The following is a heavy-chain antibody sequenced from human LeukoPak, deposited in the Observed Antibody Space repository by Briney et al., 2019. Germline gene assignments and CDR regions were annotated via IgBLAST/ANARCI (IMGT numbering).Heavy chain of an antibody. D-gene: IGHD4-17*01. Sequence: PGGSLRLSCAASGFTFSSYAMSWVRQAPGKGLEWVSAISDSGGNTYYADSVKGGFTISRDNSKNTLYLQMNSLRAEDTAVYYCAKNLRTTVTTGGFDYWGQGTLVTVSS. CDR1: GFTFSSYA. CDR2: ISDSGGNT. J-gene: IGHJ4*02. V-gene: IGHV3-23*01. CDR3: AKNLRTTVTTGGFDY.